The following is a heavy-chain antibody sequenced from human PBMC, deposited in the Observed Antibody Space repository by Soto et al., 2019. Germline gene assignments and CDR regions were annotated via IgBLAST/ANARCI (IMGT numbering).Heavy chain of an antibody. CDR2: INAGDGNT. Sequence: ALVKVSCKASGYTFTNYGVHWVRQAPGQRLEWMGWINAGDGNTKYSRNFQGRVTIARATSASTAYMELSSLRSEDTAVYYCVRDGAVAGNINFDFWGQGTLVTVSS. D-gene: IGHD6-19*01. CDR1: GYTFTNYG. CDR3: VRDGAVAGNINFDF. V-gene: IGHV1-3*01. J-gene: IGHJ4*02.